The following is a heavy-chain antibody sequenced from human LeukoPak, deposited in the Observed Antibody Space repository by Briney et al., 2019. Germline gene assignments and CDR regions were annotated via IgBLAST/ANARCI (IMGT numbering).Heavy chain of an antibody. J-gene: IGHJ4*02. CDR2: ISWDGTT. CDR3: VKDLSYESSGYVFDY. CDR1: GFTFEDYT. V-gene: IGHV3-43*01. Sequence: PGGSLRLSCAASGFTFEDYTMHWVCQAPGKTLEWVSLISWDGTTYYTDSVKGRFTISRDNSENSLYLQMDSLRSEDTAFYYCVKDLSYESSGYVFDYWGQGTLVTVSS. D-gene: IGHD3-22*01.